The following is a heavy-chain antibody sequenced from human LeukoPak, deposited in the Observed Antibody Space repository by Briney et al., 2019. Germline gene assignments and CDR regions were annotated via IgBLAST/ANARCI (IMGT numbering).Heavy chain of an antibody. CDR2: ISAYNGNT. V-gene: IGHV1-18*01. J-gene: IGHJ4*02. Sequence: ASVKVSCKASGYTFTSYGISWVRQAPGQGLEWMGWISAYNGNTNYAQKLQGRVTMTTDTSTSTAYMELRSLRSDDTAVYYCARTYYDFWSATSDYWGQGTLVTVSS. CDR1: GYTFTSYG. D-gene: IGHD3-3*01. CDR3: ARTYYDFWSATSDY.